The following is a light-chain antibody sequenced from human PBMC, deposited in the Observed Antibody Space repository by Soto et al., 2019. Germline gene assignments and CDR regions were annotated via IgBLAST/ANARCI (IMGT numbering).Light chain of an antibody. CDR2: FGS. Sequence: DIVMTQSPLSLPVTPGEPASISCSSSQSLLQSNGYNYLDWYLQKPGQSPQLPIYFGSYRASGVPDRFSGSGSGTDFTLKIRRVEAEDVGVYYCMQSQQSPPTFGQGTKVEI. J-gene: IGKJ1*01. CDR3: MQSQQSPPT. V-gene: IGKV2-28*01. CDR1: QSLLQSNGYNY.